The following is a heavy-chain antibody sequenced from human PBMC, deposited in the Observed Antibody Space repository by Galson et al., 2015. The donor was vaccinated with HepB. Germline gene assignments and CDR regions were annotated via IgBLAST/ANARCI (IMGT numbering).Heavy chain of an antibody. J-gene: IGHJ5*02. D-gene: IGHD6-13*01. Sequence: SLRLSCAASGFTFSSYSMNWVRQAPGKGLEWVSYISSSSSTIYYADSVKGRFTISRDNAKNSLYLQMNSLRDEDTAVYYCARVAAGPGRGKWFDPWGQGTLVTVSS. V-gene: IGHV3-48*02. CDR2: ISSSSSTI. CDR1: GFTFSSYS. CDR3: ARVAAGPGRGKWFDP.